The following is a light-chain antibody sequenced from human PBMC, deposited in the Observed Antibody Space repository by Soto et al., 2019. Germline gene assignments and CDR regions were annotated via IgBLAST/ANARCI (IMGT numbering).Light chain of an antibody. J-gene: IGKJ4*01. V-gene: IGKV1-5*03. CDR2: KAS. CDR1: QSISSW. Sequence: DVQLTQSPSTLSASVGDRVTITCRAGQSISSWLAWYQQKPGKAPNLLIYKASNLESEVPSRFSGSGSGTEFTLTISSLQPDDFATYYCQQYNSYPLTFGGGTKVEIK. CDR3: QQYNSYPLT.